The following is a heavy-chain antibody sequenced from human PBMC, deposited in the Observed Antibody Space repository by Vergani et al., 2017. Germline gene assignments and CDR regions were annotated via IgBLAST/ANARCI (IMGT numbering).Heavy chain of an antibody. CDR1: GFTFSTYS. CDR3: ARGGSTTRMYWFDS. D-gene: IGHD2-2*01. V-gene: IGHV3-21*01. Sequence: EVQLVQSGGGLVKPGGSLRLSCAASGFTFSTYSMNWVRQAPGKGLEWVSSITNSGSYIYYADSVKGRFTISRDNAKSSLSLQMNSLRAEDTAVYYCARGGSTTRMYWFDSWGQGTQVIVSS. CDR2: ITNSGSYI. J-gene: IGHJ5*01.